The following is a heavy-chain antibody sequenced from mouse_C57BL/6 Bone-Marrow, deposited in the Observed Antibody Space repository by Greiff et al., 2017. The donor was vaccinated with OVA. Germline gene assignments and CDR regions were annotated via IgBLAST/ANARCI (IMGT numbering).Heavy chain of an antibody. J-gene: IGHJ2*01. CDR3: ARRITTVVAKDFDY. CDR1: GYSITSGYY. D-gene: IGHD1-1*01. V-gene: IGHV3-6*01. CDR2: ISYDGSN. Sequence: EVQLQQSGPGLVKPSQSLSLTCSVTGYSITSGYYWNWIRQFPGNKLEWMGYISYDGSNNYNPSLKNRISITRDTSKNQFFLKLNSVTTEDTATYYCARRITTVVAKDFDYWGQGTTLTVSS.